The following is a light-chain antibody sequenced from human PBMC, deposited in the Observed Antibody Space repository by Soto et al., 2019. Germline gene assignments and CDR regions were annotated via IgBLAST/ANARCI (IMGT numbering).Light chain of an antibody. CDR1: SSDVGGYNY. CDR2: EVS. CDR3: SSYTSSSLYV. J-gene: IGLJ1*01. V-gene: IGLV2-14*01. Sequence: ALTQPASVSGSPGQSITISRTGTSSDVGGYNYVSWYQQHPGKAPKLMIYEVSNRPSGVSNRFSGSKSGNTASLTISGLQAEDEADYYCSSYTSSSLYVFGTGTKVTVL.